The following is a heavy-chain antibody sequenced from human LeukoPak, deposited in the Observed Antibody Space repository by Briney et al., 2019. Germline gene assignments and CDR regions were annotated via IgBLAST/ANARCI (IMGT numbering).Heavy chain of an antibody. V-gene: IGHV3-30-3*01. D-gene: IGHD1-26*01. CDR2: ISYDETSQ. J-gene: IGHJ3*02. CDR1: GFTFPGYA. CDR3: ARDSQWELPNHAFDI. Sequence: GGALTLSCVASGFTFPGYAMNWLRQAPAKGLEGVAIISYDETSQYYPDSVKGRFTISRDNSKNTLSLQMNSLRSDDTAVYYCARDSQWELPNHAFDIWGQGTMVTVSS.